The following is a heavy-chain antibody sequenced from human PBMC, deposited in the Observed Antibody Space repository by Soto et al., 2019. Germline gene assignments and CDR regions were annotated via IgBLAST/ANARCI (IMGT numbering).Heavy chain of an antibody. CDR1: GGSVSTGVHY. D-gene: IGHD6-13*01. V-gene: IGHV4-61*08. CDR3: ARGYYSSWYWFDR. Sequence: QVQLQESGPGLVKPSETLSLTCTVSVSGGSVSTGVHYWSWIRQPPGKGLEWIGYIYYSGSTNYNTSHKSRVTISVDPSKNQFALKLTAVTAADTAVYYCARGYYSSWYWFDRWGRGTPVTVSS. J-gene: IGHJ2*01. CDR2: IYYSGST.